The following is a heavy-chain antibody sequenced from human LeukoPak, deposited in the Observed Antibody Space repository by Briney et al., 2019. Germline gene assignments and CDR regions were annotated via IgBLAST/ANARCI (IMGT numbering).Heavy chain of an antibody. CDR3: AREPYCGGDCYLDY. CDR2: INTNTGNP. Sequence: ASVKVSCKASGYTFTSYAMNWVRQAPGQGLEWMGWINTNTGNPTYAQGFTGRFVFSLDTSVSTAYLQISSLKAEDTAVYYCAREPYCGGDCYLDYWGQGTLVTVSS. CDR1: GYTFTSYA. D-gene: IGHD2-21*02. V-gene: IGHV7-4-1*02. J-gene: IGHJ4*02.